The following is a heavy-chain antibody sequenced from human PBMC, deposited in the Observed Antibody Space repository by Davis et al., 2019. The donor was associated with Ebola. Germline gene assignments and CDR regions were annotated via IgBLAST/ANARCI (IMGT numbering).Heavy chain of an antibody. V-gene: IGHV4-59*01. CDR3: ARVEYTRGGAFDI. CDR2: IHYGGNA. J-gene: IGHJ3*02. CDR1: GGSIHSYY. D-gene: IGHD2-2*01. Sequence: SETLSLTCSVSGGSIHSYYWGWIRQPPGKGLEWIGYIHYGGNADYKPSLQSRVTISVDMSKKQFSLKLTSVTALDTAVYYCARVEYTRGGAFDIWGQGTMVTVSS.